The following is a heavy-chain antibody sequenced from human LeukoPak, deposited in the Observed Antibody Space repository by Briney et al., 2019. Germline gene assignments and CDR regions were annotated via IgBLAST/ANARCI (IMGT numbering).Heavy chain of an antibody. D-gene: IGHD6-13*01. CDR2: ISGSGGST. V-gene: IGHV3-23*01. Sequence: GGSLRLSCEASGYTFSSYAMSWVRQAPGQGLEWVSAISGSGGSTYYADSVKGRFTISRDNSKNTLYLQMNSLRAEDTAVYYCVSSSRNVDYWGQGTLVTVSS. CDR1: GYTFSSYA. CDR3: VSSSRNVDY. J-gene: IGHJ4*02.